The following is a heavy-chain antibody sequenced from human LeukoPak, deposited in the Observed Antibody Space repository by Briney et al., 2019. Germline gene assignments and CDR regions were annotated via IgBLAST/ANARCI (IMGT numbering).Heavy chain of an antibody. CDR1: GGSFSDYY. Sequence: KPSETLSLTCAVYGGSFSDYYWSWIRRPPGKGLEWIGEINHSGSTNYNPSLKSRFTISVDTSKNQFSLKSSSVTAADTAVYYCARGGTSMVTRPVDCWGQGTLVTVSS. D-gene: IGHD5-18*01. CDR3: ARGGTSMVTRPVDC. V-gene: IGHV4-34*01. CDR2: INHSGST. J-gene: IGHJ4*02.